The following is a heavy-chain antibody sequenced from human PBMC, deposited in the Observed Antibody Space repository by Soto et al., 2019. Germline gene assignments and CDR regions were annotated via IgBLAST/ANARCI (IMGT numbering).Heavy chain of an antibody. CDR2: INPNSGAT. V-gene: IGHV1-2*02. CDR1: GYSFTGYF. J-gene: IGHJ4*02. Sequence: SVKVSWKASGYSFTGYFLHWVRQAPGQGLEWMGWINPNSGATDYAQKFQGRVTMTRDMSISTTYLELSRPKSDDTAVYYCARVACSGAACYPFDYWAQGTLVTVSS. CDR3: ARVACSGAACYPFDY. D-gene: IGHD2-15*01.